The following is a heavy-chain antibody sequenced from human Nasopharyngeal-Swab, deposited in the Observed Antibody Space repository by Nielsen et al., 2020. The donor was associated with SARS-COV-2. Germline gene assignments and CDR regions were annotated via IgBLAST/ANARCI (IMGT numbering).Heavy chain of an antibody. CDR3: VRGYGGNSEVDAFDI. D-gene: IGHD4-23*01. V-gene: IGHV3-30*04. CDR2: ISYDGSNK. Sequence: GESLKIPCAVSGFTFSSYAMHWVRQAPGKGLGWVAVISYDGSNKYYPDSVKGRFTISRDNSKNPLSLQMNSLRAEDTAVYYCVRGYGGNSEVDAFDIWGQGTVVTVSS. J-gene: IGHJ3*02. CDR1: GFTFSSYA.